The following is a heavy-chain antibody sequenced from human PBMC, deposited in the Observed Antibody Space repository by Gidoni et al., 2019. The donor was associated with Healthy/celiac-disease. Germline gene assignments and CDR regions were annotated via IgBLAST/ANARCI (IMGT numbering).Heavy chain of an antibody. V-gene: IGHV1-46*01. J-gene: IGHJ4*02. CDR3: ARDKNVQGVTEEWFLAY. Sequence: QVQLVQSGAEVKKPGASVKVSCKASGYTFTSYYMHWVRQAPGQGLEWMGIINPSGGSTSYAQKFQGRVTMTRDTSTSTVYMELSSLRSEDTAVYYCARDKNVQGVTEEWFLAYWGQGTLVTVSS. CDR2: INPSGGST. CDR1: GYTFTSYY. D-gene: IGHD3-3*01.